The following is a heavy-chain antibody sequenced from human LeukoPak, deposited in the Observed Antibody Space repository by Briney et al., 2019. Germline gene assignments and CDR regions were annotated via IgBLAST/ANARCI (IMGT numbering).Heavy chain of an antibody. CDR1: GYTLTGLS. CDR3: AREDSGYGTHPFDY. J-gene: IGHJ4*02. Sequence: ASVKVSCKVSGYTLTGLSMHWVRQAPGKGLERMGTFDPENGETIYAQKFQGRVTMTEDTSTDTAYMELSSLRSEDTAVYYCAREDSGYGTHPFDYWGQGTLVTVSS. V-gene: IGHV1-24*01. CDR2: FDPENGET. D-gene: IGHD5-12*01.